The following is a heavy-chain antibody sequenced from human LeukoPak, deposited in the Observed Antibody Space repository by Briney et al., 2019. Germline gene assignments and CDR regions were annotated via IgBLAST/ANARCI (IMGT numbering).Heavy chain of an antibody. CDR2: MNPNSGNT. D-gene: IGHD4-17*01. CDR3: ARLLRFWFDP. CDR1: GYTFTSYD. Sequence: GASVKASCKASGYTFTSYDINWVRQATGQGLEWMGWMNPNSGNTGYAQKFQGRVTMTWNTSISTAYMELSSLRSEDTAVYYCARLLRFWFDPWGQGALLTVSS. J-gene: IGHJ5*02. V-gene: IGHV1-8*01.